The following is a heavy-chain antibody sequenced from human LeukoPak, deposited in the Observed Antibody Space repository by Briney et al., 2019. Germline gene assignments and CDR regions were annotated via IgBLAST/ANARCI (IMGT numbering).Heavy chain of an antibody. D-gene: IGHD6-13*01. CDR2: ISTGGGST. CDR1: GFTFSSNA. CDR3: ARGTIAAAGYYYFDY. Sequence: GGSLRLSCAASGFTFSSNAMSWVRQAPGKGLEWVSAISTGGGSTYYADSVKGRFTISRDNAKNSLYLQMNSLRAEDTAVYYCARGTIAAAGYYYFDYWGQGTQVTVSS. V-gene: IGHV3-23*01. J-gene: IGHJ4*02.